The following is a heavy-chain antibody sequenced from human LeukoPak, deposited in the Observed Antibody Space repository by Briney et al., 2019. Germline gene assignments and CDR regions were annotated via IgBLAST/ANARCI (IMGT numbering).Heavy chain of an antibody. CDR3: ARFRDTVMVLDAFDI. CDR2: IYSGGDT. CDR1: GFTFSSYS. D-gene: IGHD5-18*01. J-gene: IGHJ3*02. Sequence: GGSLRLSCAASGFTFSSYSMNWVRQAPGKGLEWVSVIYSGGDTHYADSVKGRFTISRDNSRNTVYLQMNSLRAEDTAVYYCARFRDTVMVLDAFDIWGQGTMVIVSS. V-gene: IGHV3-66*01.